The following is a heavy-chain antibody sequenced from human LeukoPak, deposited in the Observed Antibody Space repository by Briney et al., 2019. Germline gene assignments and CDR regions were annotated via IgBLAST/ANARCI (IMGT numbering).Heavy chain of an antibody. J-gene: IGHJ4*02. CDR1: GVSFSGYY. CDR3: ARGWYNWNHFDY. V-gene: IGHV4-34*01. Sequence: SETLSLTCAVYGVSFSGYYWSWIRQPPGKGLEWIGEINHSGSTNYNPSLKSRVTISVDTSKNQFSLKLSSVTAADTAVYYCARGWYNWNHFDYWGQGTLVTVSS. CDR2: INHSGST. D-gene: IGHD1-20*01.